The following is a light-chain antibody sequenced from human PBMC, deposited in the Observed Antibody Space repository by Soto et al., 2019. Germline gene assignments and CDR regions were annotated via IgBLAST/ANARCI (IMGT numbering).Light chain of an antibody. CDR3: QQYTKWPR. J-gene: IGKJ3*01. Sequence: EIVLTQSPGTLSLSPGERATLSCRASQSVSSSYLAWYQQKPGQAPRLLIYGASTRANGIPARFSGTGSGTEFTLTISSLQSEDFALYYCQQYTKWPRFGPGTKVDNK. V-gene: IGKV3-15*01. CDR1: QSVSSSY. CDR2: GAS.